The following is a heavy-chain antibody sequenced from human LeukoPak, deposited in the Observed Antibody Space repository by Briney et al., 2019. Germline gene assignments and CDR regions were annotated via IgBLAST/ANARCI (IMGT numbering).Heavy chain of an antibody. CDR1: GFTFSSYS. V-gene: IGHV3-48*01. J-gene: IGHJ3*02. CDR3: ARDEILSGAFDI. Sequence: PGGSLRLSCAASGFTFSSYSMNWVRQAPGKGLEWVSYISSSSSTICYADSVKGRFTISRDNAKNSLYLQMNSLRAEDTAVYYCARDEILSGAFDIWGQGTMVTVSS. D-gene: IGHD5-24*01. CDR2: ISSSSSTI.